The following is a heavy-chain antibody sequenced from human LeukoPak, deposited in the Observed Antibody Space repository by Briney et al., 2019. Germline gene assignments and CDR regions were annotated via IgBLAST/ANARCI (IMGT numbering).Heavy chain of an antibody. Sequence: KPSETLSLTCTVSGGSISIYYWSWIRQPPGKGLEWIGYIYYGGSTNYNPSLKSRVTISVDTSKNQFSLKLSSVTAADTAVYYCARLPYYYDSSGYYIFDYWGQGTLVTVSS. CDR3: ARLPYYYDSSGYYIFDY. CDR1: GGSISIYY. V-gene: IGHV4-59*08. J-gene: IGHJ4*02. CDR2: IYYGGST. D-gene: IGHD3-22*01.